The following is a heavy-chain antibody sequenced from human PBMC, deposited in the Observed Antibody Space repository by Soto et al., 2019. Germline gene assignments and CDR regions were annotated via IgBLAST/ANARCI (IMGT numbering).Heavy chain of an antibody. D-gene: IGHD6-13*01. V-gene: IGHV4-59*01. CDR1: GDSISSDY. J-gene: IGHJ4*02. CDR2: IYNSETT. Sequence: SETLSLTCTVSGDSISSDYWSWIRQPPGKRLEWIGFIYNSETTNYNPSLNSRVTISVDTSKNQFSLNLSSVTVADTAVYYCATSYGNAWYTYWGQGTQVTVSS. CDR3: ATSYGNAWYTY.